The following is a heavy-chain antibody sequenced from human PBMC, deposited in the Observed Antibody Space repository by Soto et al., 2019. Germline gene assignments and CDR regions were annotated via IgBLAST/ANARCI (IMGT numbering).Heavy chain of an antibody. CDR3: AMNPRYDSSGLLI. J-gene: IGHJ3*02. Sequence: TLSLTFTVSGGSLSSGGFYWGWIRQHPGKGPEWIGDIYYSGSTYYNQSPQNRVTISVDTSKKQFFLELTPFSSAGTAVYYCAMNPRYDSSGLLIWGQGTMVTVS. CDR1: GGSLSSGGFY. V-gene: IGHV4-31*03. D-gene: IGHD3-22*01. CDR2: IYYSGST.